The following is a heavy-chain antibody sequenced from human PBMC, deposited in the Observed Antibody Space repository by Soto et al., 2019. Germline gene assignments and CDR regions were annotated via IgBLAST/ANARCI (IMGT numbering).Heavy chain of an antibody. CDR3: AAGEASSRNLAPYYLDF. J-gene: IGHJ4*02. CDR2: IHYSRTT. V-gene: IGHV4-59*01. D-gene: IGHD6-13*01. CDR1: GGSMRNYF. Sequence: SETLSLTCTVSGGSMRNYFWTWIRQPPGKGLEWIGYIHYSRTTSSFPSYNPSLRSRDTTSEHTSKNQFSLKLLSVTTADTAVYFCAAGEASSRNLAPYYLDFWGQGTLVTVSS.